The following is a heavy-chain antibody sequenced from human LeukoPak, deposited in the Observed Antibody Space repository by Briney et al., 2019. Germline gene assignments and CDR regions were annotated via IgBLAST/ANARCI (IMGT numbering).Heavy chain of an antibody. D-gene: IGHD4-23*01. CDR1: GFTFSSYG. Sequence: GRSLRLSCAASGFTFSSYGMHWVRQAPGKGLEWVAVIWYDGSNKYYADSVKGRFTISRDNSKNTLYLHMNSLRAEDTAVYYCARDLYGGNSGLDYWGQGTLVTVSS. CDR3: ARDLYGGNSGLDY. V-gene: IGHV3-33*01. CDR2: IWYDGSNK. J-gene: IGHJ4*02.